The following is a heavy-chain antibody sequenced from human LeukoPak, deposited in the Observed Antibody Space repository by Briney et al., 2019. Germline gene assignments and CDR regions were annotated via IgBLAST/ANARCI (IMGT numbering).Heavy chain of an antibody. Sequence: SQTLSLTCAVSGGSISSGGYSWSWIRQPPGKGLEWIGYIYHSGSTYYNPSLKSRVTISVDRSKNQFSLKLSSVTAADTAVYYCARGLDGGAFDIWGQGTMVTVSS. CDR1: GGSISSGGYS. V-gene: IGHV4-30-2*01. D-gene: IGHD3/OR15-3a*01. CDR3: ARGLDGGAFDI. CDR2: IYHSGST. J-gene: IGHJ3*02.